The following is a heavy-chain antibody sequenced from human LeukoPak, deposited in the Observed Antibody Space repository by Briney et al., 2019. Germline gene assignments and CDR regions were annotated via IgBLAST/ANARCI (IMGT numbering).Heavy chain of an antibody. CDR2: INHSGST. V-gene: IGHV4-34*01. CDR3: ARGELGISAFDI. CDR1: GGSFSGYY. J-gene: IGHJ3*02. D-gene: IGHD7-27*01. Sequence: PLETLSLTCAVYGGSFSGYYWSWIRQPPGKGLKWIGEINHSGSTNYHPSLKSRVTISLDTSKNQFSLKLRSVTAADTAVYYCARGELGISAFDIWGQGTMVTVSS.